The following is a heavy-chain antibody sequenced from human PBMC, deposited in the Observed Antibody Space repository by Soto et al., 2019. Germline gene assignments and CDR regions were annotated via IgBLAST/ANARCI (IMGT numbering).Heavy chain of an antibody. CDR1: GFTFSRYW. Sequence: LRLSCAASGFTFSRYWMHWVRQAPGKGLVWISRINSDGSSTSHAVSVKGRFTIARDNAKNTLYLQMNSLRAEDTAVYYCATNPPYGSGSYYNIDYYYYGMDVWGQGTTVTVSS. J-gene: IGHJ6*02. V-gene: IGHV3-74*01. CDR2: INSDGSST. D-gene: IGHD3-10*01. CDR3: ATNPPYGSGSYYNIDYYYYGMDV.